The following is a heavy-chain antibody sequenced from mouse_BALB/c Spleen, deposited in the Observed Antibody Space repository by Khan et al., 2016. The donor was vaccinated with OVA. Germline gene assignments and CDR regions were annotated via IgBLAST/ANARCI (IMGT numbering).Heavy chain of an antibody. V-gene: IGHV3-2*02. CDR3: ARSNYYGYYFDY. Sequence: VQLKESGPGLVKPSQSLSLTCTVTGYSITSGYAWNWIRQFPGNKLEWMGYISYSGFTNYSPSLKSRISITRDTSKNQFFLQLSSVTSEDTATYYCARSNYYGYYFDYWGQGATLTVSS. J-gene: IGHJ2*01. CDR2: ISYSGFT. CDR1: GYSITSGYA. D-gene: IGHD1-1*01.